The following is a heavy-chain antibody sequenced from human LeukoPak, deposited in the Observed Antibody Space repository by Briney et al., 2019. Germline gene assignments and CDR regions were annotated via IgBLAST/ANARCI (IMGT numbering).Heavy chain of an antibody. CDR2: IYYSGST. Sequence: SSETLSLTCTVSGGSISSGDYHWSWIRQPPGKGLEWIGYIYYSGSTYYNPSLKSRVTISVDTSKNQFSLKLSSVTAADTAVYYCARVVVYYYYGMDVWGQGTTVTVSS. J-gene: IGHJ6*02. CDR1: GGSISSGDYH. CDR3: ARVVVYYYYGMDV. V-gene: IGHV4-30-4*01.